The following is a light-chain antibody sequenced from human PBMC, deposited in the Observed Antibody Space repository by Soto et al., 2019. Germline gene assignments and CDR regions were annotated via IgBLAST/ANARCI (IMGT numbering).Light chain of an antibody. V-gene: IGKV1-39*01. CDR3: QQSYSTPLT. CDR2: GAS. CDR1: QSISSY. Sequence: IQMTQSPSSLSASVGHRVTITCGASQSISSYLNWYQQKPGKAPKLLIYGASSLQSGVPSRFSGNVSGTDFTLTISSLQNEDVPTYYGQQSYSTPLTFCGGTKVEI. J-gene: IGKJ4*01.